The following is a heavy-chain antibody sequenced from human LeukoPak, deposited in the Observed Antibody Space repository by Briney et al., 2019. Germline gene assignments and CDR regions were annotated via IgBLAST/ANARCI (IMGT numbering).Heavy chain of an antibody. CDR2: IHYSGGT. CDR3: ARDTHSNERSDY. Sequence: SETLSLTCTVSGGSISSDYWSWIRQSPGKGLEWIGYIHYSGGTKYSPSLKNRVTISMDTCKNQFSLKVSSVTAADTAVYYCARDTHSNERSDYWGQGTLVTVS. CDR1: GGSISSDY. D-gene: IGHD1-1*01. J-gene: IGHJ4*02. V-gene: IGHV4-59*01.